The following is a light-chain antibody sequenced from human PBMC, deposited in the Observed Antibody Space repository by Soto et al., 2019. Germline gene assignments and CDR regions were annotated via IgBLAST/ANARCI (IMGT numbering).Light chain of an antibody. CDR1: QTGSNSY. CDR3: QQRSNWPPLT. V-gene: IGKV3-11*01. CDR2: GAS. J-gene: IGKJ4*01. Sequence: EIVLTQSPATLSLSPGERATLSCRASQTGSNSYLAWYQQKPGQAPRLLIYGASNRATGIPARFSGSGSGTDFTLTISSLEPEDFAVYYCQQRSNWPPLTFGGGTKVDIK.